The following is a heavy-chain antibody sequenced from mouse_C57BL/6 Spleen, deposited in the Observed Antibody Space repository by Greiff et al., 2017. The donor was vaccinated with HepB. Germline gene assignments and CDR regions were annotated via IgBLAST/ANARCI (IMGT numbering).Heavy chain of an antibody. CDR3: ARENGLPFAY. CDR1: GFTFSDYG. J-gene: IGHJ3*01. V-gene: IGHV5-17*01. Sequence: DVQLVESGGGLVKPGGSLKLSCAASGFTFSDYGMHWVRQAPEKGLEWVAYISSGSSTIYYADTVKGRFTISRDNAKTTLFLQMTSLRSEDTAMYYCARENGLPFAYWGQGTLVTVSA. D-gene: IGHD5-5*01. CDR2: ISSGSSTI.